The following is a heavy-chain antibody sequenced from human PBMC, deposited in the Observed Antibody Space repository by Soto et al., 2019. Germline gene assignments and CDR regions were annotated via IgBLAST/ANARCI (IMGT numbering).Heavy chain of an antibody. CDR1: GFTFSSYA. CDR2: ISGSGGST. V-gene: IGHV3-23*01. D-gene: IGHD3-10*01. CDR3: AKEENFYYGSGSYFDY. Sequence: GGSLRLSCAASGFTFSSYAMSWVRQAPGKGLEWVSAISGSGGSTYYADSVKGRFTISRDNSKNTLYLQMNSLRAEDTAVYYCAKEENFYYGSGSYFDYWGQGTLVTVSS. J-gene: IGHJ4*02.